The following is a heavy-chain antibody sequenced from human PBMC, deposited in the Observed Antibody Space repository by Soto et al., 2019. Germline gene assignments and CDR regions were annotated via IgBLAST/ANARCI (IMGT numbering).Heavy chain of an antibody. CDR2: ISGYNGNT. D-gene: IGHD3-22*01. CDR3: ARDRADYYDSSGNYYYHGGVAV. V-gene: IGHV1-18*04. Sequence: QDQLVETGDEVKKPGASVKVSCKASGYTFTNYGISWVRQAPGQGLERKGWISGYNGNTKYAQKFQDRSTMTTDTATDTAYKDLRSLMSDDAAVYYCARDRADYYDSSGNYYYHGGVAVWGQGTAVTVS. J-gene: IGHJ6*02. CDR1: GYTFTNYG.